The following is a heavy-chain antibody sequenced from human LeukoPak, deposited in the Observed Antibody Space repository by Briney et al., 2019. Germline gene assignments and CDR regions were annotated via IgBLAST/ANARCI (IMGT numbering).Heavy chain of an antibody. CDR1: GGSISNYY. CDR3: ARVAMVRGVIDY. J-gene: IGHJ4*02. V-gene: IGHV4-59*08. CDR2: VFYSGST. Sequence: SETLSLTCTVSGGSISNYYWSWIRQPPGKGLEWIGYVFYSGSTNYNPSLRSRVTISVDTSKNQFSLKLSSVTAADTAAYYCARVAMVRGVIDYWGQGTLVTVSS. D-gene: IGHD3-10*01.